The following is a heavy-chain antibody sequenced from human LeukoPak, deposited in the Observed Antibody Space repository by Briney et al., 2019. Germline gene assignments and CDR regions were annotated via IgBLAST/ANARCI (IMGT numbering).Heavy chain of an antibody. CDR2: ISYDGSNK. V-gene: IGHV3-30*03. J-gene: IGHJ3*02. Sequence: GGSLRLSCAASGFTFSSYGMSWVRQAPGKGLEWVAVISYDGSNKYYADSVKGRFTISRDNSKNTLYLQMNSLRAEDTAVYYCAREANYYDSTPDAFDIWGQGTMVTVSS. D-gene: IGHD3-22*01. CDR1: GFTFSSYG. CDR3: AREANYYDSTPDAFDI.